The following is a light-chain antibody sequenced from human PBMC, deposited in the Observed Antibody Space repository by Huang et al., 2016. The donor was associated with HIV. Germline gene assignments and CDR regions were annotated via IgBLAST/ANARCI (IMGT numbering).Light chain of an antibody. CDR1: LALINS. CDR3: QQYYISPWT. V-gene: IGKV1-NL1*01. CDR2: GAS. Sequence: DIQMTQSPSSLSASIGDTVTITCRASLALINSLAWYQPQPGKAPKLLLYGASNLDGGVPSRFSGSGSGTDYTLTIRSLQPEDFATYYCQQYYISPWTFGQGTRVEIK. J-gene: IGKJ1*01.